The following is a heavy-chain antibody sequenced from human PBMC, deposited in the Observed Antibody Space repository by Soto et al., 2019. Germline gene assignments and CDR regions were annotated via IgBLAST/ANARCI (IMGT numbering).Heavy chain of an antibody. CDR3: AGYPRFGW. V-gene: IGHV4-59*08. Sequence: SETLSLTCTVSGGSISGYYWSWIRQPPGKRLEWIGYIYYTGSTNYNPSLRSRVTISIDTSKNQFSLQLSSVTAADTAVYFCAGYPRFGWWGQGPRVRVS. CDR1: GGSISGYY. J-gene: IGHJ4*02. D-gene: IGHD6-19*01. CDR2: IYYTGST.